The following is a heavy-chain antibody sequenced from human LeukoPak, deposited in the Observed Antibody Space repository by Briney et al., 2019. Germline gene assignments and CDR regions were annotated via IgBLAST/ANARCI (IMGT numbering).Heavy chain of an antibody. J-gene: IGHJ3*02. Sequence: PSETLSLTCTVSGGSINGYYWSWIRQPPGKGLEWIGYIYYSGSTHYNPSLKSRVTISVDTSKNQFSLRLSSVTAADTAVYYCAKVEDGSSWYRAFDIWGQGTMVTVSS. V-gene: IGHV4-59*01. D-gene: IGHD6-13*01. CDR3: AKVEDGSSWYRAFDI. CDR1: GGSINGYY. CDR2: IYYSGST.